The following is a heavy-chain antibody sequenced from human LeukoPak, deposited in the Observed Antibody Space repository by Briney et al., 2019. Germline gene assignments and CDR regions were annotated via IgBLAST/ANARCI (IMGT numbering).Heavy chain of an antibody. CDR2: ISGSGHDI. Sequence: PGGSLRLSCAASGFTFSDSYMTWVRQAPGKGVEWVAYISGSGHDINYSESAKGRFTISRDNAKNSLYLQMDSLGVEDTALYYCVQDWAWGAFGSWGQGTLVTVSS. D-gene: IGHD7-27*01. CDR3: VQDWAWGAFGS. CDR1: GFTFSDSY. J-gene: IGHJ4*02. V-gene: IGHV3-11*01.